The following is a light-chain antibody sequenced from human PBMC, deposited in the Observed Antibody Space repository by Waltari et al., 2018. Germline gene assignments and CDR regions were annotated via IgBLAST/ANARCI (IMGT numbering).Light chain of an antibody. CDR3: QQYYTTPLT. J-gene: IGKJ4*01. CDR1: QSILYRSNNENY. V-gene: IGKV4-1*01. CDR2: WAS. Sequence: DIVMTQSPDSLAVSLCERATINCKSSQSILYRSNNENYLAWYQQKPGQPPKLLIYWASTLESGVPDRFSGGGSGTDFTLTISSLQAEDVAIYYCQQYYTTPLTFGGGTKVEIK.